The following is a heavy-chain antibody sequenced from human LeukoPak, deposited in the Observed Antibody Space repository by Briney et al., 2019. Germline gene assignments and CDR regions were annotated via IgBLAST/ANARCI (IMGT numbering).Heavy chain of an antibody. J-gene: IGHJ4*02. CDR3: EGFASGYAHSNSEDY. Sequence: GGSLRLSCAASGFTFSSYSMHWVRQAPGKGLEWVAFIRYDGSNKYYADSVKGRFTISRDNSKNTLYLQMNSLRAEDTAVYYCEGFASGYAHSNSEDYWGQGTLVTVSS. CDR1: GFTFSSYS. D-gene: IGHD5-12*01. V-gene: IGHV3-30*02. CDR2: IRYDGSNK.